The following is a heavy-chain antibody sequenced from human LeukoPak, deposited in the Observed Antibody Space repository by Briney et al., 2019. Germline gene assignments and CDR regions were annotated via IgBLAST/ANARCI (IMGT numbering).Heavy chain of an antibody. J-gene: IGHJ6*03. CDR2: IYSSGTT. CDR3: ARGAVSDYYYYMDV. V-gene: IGHV4-4*07. CDR1: GGFISTYS. D-gene: IGHD3-16*01. Sequence: PSETLSLTCTISGGFISTYSWAWIRQTAGQGLEWIGRIYSSGTTNYNPSLKSRVSMSLDTSKNQFSLKVNSVTAADTAVYYCARGAVSDYYYYMDVWGKGTTVTVSS.